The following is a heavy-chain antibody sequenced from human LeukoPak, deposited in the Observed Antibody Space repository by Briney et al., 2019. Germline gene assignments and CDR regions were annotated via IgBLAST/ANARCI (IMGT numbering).Heavy chain of an antibody. D-gene: IGHD3-10*01. CDR3: ARELFDFDY. V-gene: IGHV3-23*01. Sequence: PGGSLRLSCAPSGFTFDNFAMTWVRQAPGKGLEWVSEITGSGGSTYYADSVKGWFTISRDNSKNTLYLQMNSLRAEDTAIYYCARELFDFDYWGQGTLVTVSS. CDR1: GFTFDNFA. J-gene: IGHJ4*02. CDR2: ITGSGGST.